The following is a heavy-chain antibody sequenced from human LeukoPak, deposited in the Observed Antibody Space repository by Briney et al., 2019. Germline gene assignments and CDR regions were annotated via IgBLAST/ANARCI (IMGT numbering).Heavy chain of an antibody. V-gene: IGHV3-11*04. D-gene: IGHD6-13*01. CDR3: ARDIAAAGNNWFDP. CDR2: ISSSGSTI. J-gene: IGHJ5*02. CDR1: GFTFSDYY. Sequence: PGGSLRLSCAASGFTFSDYYMSWIRQAPGKGLEWVSYISSSGSTIYYADSVKGRFTISRDNAKNSLYLQMNSLRAGDTAVHYCARDIAAAGNNWFDPWGQGTLVTVSS.